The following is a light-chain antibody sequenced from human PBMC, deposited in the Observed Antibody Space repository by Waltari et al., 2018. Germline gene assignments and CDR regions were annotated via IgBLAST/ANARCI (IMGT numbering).Light chain of an antibody. CDR1: QSVSSS. V-gene: IGKV3-20*01. Sequence: EIVLTQSPGTLSLSPGERATLSCRASQSVSSSLAWYQQKPGQAPRRLIYGASNRATGIPDRFSGSGPGTDFTLTISRLEPEDFVVYYCQQYGSSPHTFGQGTKLEIK. J-gene: IGKJ2*01. CDR2: GAS. CDR3: QQYGSSPHT.